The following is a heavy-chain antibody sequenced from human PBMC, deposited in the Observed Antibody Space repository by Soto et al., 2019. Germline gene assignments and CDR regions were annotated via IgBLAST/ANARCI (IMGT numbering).Heavy chain of an antibody. J-gene: IGHJ6*02. Sequence: SETLSLTGAVSGGSISSAGYSWSWIRQPPGKGLEWIGYIYHSGSTYYNPSLKSRVTISVDRSKNQFSLKLSSVTAADTAVYYCARGVAAAGTPRYYYYYYGMDVWGQGTRVTVSS. CDR2: IYHSGST. CDR1: GGSISSAGYS. CDR3: ARGVAAAGTPRYYYYYYGMDV. D-gene: IGHD6-13*01. V-gene: IGHV4-30-2*01.